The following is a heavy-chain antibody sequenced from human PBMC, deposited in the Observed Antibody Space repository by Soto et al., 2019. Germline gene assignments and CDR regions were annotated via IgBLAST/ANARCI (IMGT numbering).Heavy chain of an antibody. Sequence: GGSLRLSCAASRFTFSTYWMTWVRQTSGKGLEWVANIHQDGNEKYYMDSVKGRFTISGDNAKNSLYLQMTSLRAEDTAVYYCAGGNALDVWGQGTTVTVSS. CDR2: IHQDGNEK. V-gene: IGHV3-7*01. CDR3: AGGNALDV. J-gene: IGHJ6*02. CDR1: RFTFSTYW.